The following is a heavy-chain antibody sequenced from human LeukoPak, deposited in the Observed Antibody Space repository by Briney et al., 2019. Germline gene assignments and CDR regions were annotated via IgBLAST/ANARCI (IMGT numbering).Heavy chain of an antibody. CDR1: GFSFSDSG. D-gene: IGHD3-10*01. CDR2: IWFDESSQ. Sequence: GGSLRLSCAASGFSFSDSGMHWVRQAPGRGPEYVAGIWFDESSQRYADSVEGRFAISRDNSKNTVFLQMGSVRVEDTAVYFCARAGRGRDTSHYYFDSWGRGTQVSVSS. J-gene: IGHJ4*02. CDR3: ARAGRGRDTSHYYFDS. V-gene: IGHV3-33*08.